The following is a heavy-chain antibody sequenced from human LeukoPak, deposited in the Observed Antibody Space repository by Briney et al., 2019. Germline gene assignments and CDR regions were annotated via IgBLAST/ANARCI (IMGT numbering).Heavy chain of an antibody. CDR2: IFSGGST. CDR3: ARGFTGIYCFDY. V-gene: IGHV3-53*01. J-gene: IGHJ4*02. Sequence: GGSLRLSCAASGFTVSNNFLSWVRQAPGKGLEWVSVIFSGGSTYYADSVKGRFTISRDLSKNTLYLQMNTLRAEDTAVYYSARGFTGIYCFDYWGQGTPVTVSS. CDR1: GFTVSNNF. D-gene: IGHD1-1*01.